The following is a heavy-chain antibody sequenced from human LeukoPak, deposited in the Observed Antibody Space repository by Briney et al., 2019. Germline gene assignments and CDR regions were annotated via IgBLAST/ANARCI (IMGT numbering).Heavy chain of an antibody. Sequence: PGGSLRLSCAPSGFTFSDYPMTWARQAPGKGLEWVSTISGGGGLTYYADSVRGRFTISRDNSKNTLYLQMNSLRAEDTAAYYCAKASGTGELLGYYYGMDVWGQGTTVTVSS. CDR2: ISGGGGLT. D-gene: IGHD3-10*01. V-gene: IGHV3-23*01. J-gene: IGHJ6*02. CDR3: AKASGTGELLGYYYGMDV. CDR1: GFTFSDYP.